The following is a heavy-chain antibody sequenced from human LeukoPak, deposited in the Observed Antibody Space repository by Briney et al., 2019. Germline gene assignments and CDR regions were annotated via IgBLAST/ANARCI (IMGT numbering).Heavy chain of an antibody. Sequence: GASVKVSCKVSGYTLTELSMHWVRQAPGKGLEWMGGFDPEDGETIYAQKFQGRVTMTVDTSTDTAYMELSSLRSEDTAVYYCATEVTMVRGVIIKRDAFDIWGQGTMVTVSS. CDR1: GYTLTELS. CDR2: FDPEDGET. J-gene: IGHJ3*02. V-gene: IGHV1-24*01. CDR3: ATEVTMVRGVIIKRDAFDI. D-gene: IGHD3-10*01.